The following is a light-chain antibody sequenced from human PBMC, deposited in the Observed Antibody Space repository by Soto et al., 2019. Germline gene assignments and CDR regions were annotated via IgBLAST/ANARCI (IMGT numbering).Light chain of an antibody. J-gene: IGLJ1*01. Sequence: QSALTQPASVSGSSGQSITISCTGTRSDVGGYNYVSWYQQHPGKAPKLMIYDVTNRPSGVSNRFSGSKSGNTASLTISGLQAEDEADYYCSSYTSSTSFYFGTGTKVTVL. CDR2: DVT. V-gene: IGLV2-14*01. CDR1: RSDVGGYNY. CDR3: SSYTSSTSFY.